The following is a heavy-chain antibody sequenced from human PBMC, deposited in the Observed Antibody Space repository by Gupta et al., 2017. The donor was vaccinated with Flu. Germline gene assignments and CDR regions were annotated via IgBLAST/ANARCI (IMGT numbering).Heavy chain of an antibody. Sequence: QLQESGPGLVKPSETLSLKCTVSHVSMTSHMYYWGWVRQPPGKGLEWIGNIYFDGRTYYNPSLKGRVTMSLDTSQSQFSLNLRSVTAADTAIYYCARLRYCATSSCSSMDYWGQGALVTVSS. CDR2: IYFDGRT. J-gene: IGHJ4*02. D-gene: IGHD2-2*01. CDR1: HVSMTSHMYY. CDR3: ARLRYCATSSCSSMDY. V-gene: IGHV4-39*01.